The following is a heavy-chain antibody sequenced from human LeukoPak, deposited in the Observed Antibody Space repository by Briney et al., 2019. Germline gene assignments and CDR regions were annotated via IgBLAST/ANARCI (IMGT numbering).Heavy chain of an antibody. D-gene: IGHD1-1*01. CDR3: ARSPRATGTFDY. CDR2: IYPGDSDT. J-gene: IGHJ4*02. Sequence: GESLKISCKGSGYNFNTYWIAWVRQMPGKGLEWMGIIYPGDSDTRYSPSFQGQVTISADKSISTAYLQWSSLKASDTAMYYCARSPRATGTFDYWGQGTLVTVSS. V-gene: IGHV5-51*01. CDR1: GYNFNTYW.